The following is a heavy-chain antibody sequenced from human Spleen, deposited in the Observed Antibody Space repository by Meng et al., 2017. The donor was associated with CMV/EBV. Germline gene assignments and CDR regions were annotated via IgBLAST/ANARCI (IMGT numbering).Heavy chain of an antibody. Sequence: SQTLSLTCGVYGGSFSDYYWSWIRQPPGKGLEWIAEINDSGSTHYSPSLKSRGAMSVDTSKNQFSLDLNSVTAADTAVYYCARRWPTIYGMDVWGQGTTVTVSS. D-gene: IGHD5-24*01. CDR3: ARRWPTIYGMDV. CDR1: GGSFSDYY. J-gene: IGHJ6*02. V-gene: IGHV4-34*01. CDR2: INDSGST.